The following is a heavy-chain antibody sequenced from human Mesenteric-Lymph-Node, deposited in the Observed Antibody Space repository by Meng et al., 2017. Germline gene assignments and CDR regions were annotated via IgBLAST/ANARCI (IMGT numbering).Heavy chain of an antibody. Sequence: QVQLVQSEVECRKPGAQVMASCKASGYTFTGYGISWVRQAPGKGLEWMGWISAYNGNTNYAQKLQGRVTMTTDTSTSTAYMELRSLRSDDTAVYYCARLAVAGDNWFDPWGQGTLVTVSS. CDR1: GYTFTGYG. D-gene: IGHD6-19*01. J-gene: IGHJ5*02. CDR3: ARLAVAGDNWFDP. V-gene: IGHV1-18*01. CDR2: ISAYNGNT.